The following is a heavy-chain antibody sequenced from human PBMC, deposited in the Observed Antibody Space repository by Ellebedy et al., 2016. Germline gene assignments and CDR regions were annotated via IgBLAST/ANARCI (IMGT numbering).Heavy chain of an antibody. V-gene: IGHV4-39*01. J-gene: IGHJ4*02. CDR3: ARRGLAQRGYFDY. D-gene: IGHD6-19*01. CDR2: IYYSGST. CDR1: GGSISSSTYY. Sequence: SETLSLXCTVSGGSISSSTYYWGWIRQPPGKGLEWIGSIYYSGSTYYNPSLKSRVTISVDTSKDQFSLKLSSVTAADTALYYCARRGLAQRGYFDYWGQGTLVTVSS.